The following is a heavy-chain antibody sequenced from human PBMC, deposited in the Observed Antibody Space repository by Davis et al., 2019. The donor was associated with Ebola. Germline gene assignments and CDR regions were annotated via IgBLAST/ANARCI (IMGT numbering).Heavy chain of an antibody. J-gene: IGHJ6*02. CDR3: AKEDTALNVGGMDV. D-gene: IGHD5-18*01. Sequence: GGSLRLSCAASGFTFDDFAMHWVRQAPGKGLEWVSSISWNSGTINYADPVKGRFAISRHNAKNSPYLQMNSLRAEDTALYYCAKEDTALNVGGMDVWGQGTTVTVSS. V-gene: IGHV3-9*01. CDR1: GFTFDDFA. CDR2: ISWNSGTI.